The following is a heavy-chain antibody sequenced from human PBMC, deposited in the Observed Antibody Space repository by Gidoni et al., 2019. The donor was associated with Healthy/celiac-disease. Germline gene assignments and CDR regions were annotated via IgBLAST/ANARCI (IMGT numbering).Heavy chain of an antibody. CDR3: ARDGYGGNSYAFDI. V-gene: IGHV3-33*08. Sequence: QVQLVESGGGVVQPGRSLRLSCAGSGFTLRSYGMHWVRQAPGKGLEWVAVIWYDGSNKYYADSVKGRFTISRDNSKNTLYLQMNSLRAEDTAVYYCARDGYGGNSYAFDIWGQGTMVTVSS. J-gene: IGHJ3*02. CDR2: IWYDGSNK. CDR1: GFTLRSYG. D-gene: IGHD2-21*02.